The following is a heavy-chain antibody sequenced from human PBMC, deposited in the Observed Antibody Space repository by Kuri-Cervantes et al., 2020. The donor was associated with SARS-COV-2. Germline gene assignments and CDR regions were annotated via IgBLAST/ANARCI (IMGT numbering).Heavy chain of an antibody. V-gene: IGHV3-21*01. Sequence: GESLKISCAASGFTFSSYSMNWVRQAPGKGLEWVSSISSSSSYIYYADSVKGRFTISRDNAKNSLYLQMNSLRAEDTAVYYCARDGYYDILTGYPDAFDIWGQGTMVTVSS. CDR3: ARDGYYDILTGYPDAFDI. D-gene: IGHD3-9*01. J-gene: IGHJ3*02. CDR1: GFTFSSYS. CDR2: ISSSSSYI.